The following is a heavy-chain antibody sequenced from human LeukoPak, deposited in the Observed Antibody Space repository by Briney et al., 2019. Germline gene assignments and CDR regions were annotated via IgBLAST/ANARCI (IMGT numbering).Heavy chain of an antibody. Sequence: GGSLRLSCAASGFTFNTYGMSWVRHSPGKGLEWVSAISGSATGYMTNYADSVKGRFTISRDNSKNTLYLQMNSLRAEDTAVYYCAKTITMIVVGLDAFDIWGQGTMVTVSS. CDR3: AKTITMIVVGLDAFDI. V-gene: IGHV3-23*01. CDR2: ISGSATGYMT. CDR1: GFTFNTYG. J-gene: IGHJ3*02. D-gene: IGHD3-22*01.